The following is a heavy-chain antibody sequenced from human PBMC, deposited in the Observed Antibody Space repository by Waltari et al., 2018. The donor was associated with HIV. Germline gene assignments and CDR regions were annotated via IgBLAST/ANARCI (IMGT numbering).Heavy chain of an antibody. J-gene: IGHJ4*02. Sequence: QVQLVQSGAEVKKPGASVKVSCKASGYTFTSYDINWVRQATGQGLEWMGWMNPNSGNTGYAQKFQGRVTMTRNTSISTAYMELSSLRSEDTAVYYCARGSSYYYDSSGYYYFDYWGQGTLVTVSS. CDR2: MNPNSGNT. V-gene: IGHV1-8*01. D-gene: IGHD3-22*01. CDR3: ARGSSYYYDSSGYYYFDY. CDR1: GYTFTSYD.